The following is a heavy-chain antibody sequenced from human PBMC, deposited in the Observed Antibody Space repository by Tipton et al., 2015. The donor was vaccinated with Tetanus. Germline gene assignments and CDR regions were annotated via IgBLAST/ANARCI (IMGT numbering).Heavy chain of an antibody. CDR3: ASGSSLDY. CDR1: GFTLSRFG. CDR2: ISSTSSYI. V-gene: IGHV3-21*01. J-gene: IGHJ4*02. D-gene: IGHD2-15*01. Sequence: SLRLSREVSGFTLSRFGMNWVRQAPGKGLEWISSISSTSSYIYYATSVKGRFTISRDNAKNSLFLQMNSLRAEDTAIYYCASGSSLDYWGPGTLVTVSS.